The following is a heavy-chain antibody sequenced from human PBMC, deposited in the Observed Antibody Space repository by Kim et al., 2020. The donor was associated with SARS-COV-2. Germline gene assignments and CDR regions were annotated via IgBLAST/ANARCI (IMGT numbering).Heavy chain of an antibody. V-gene: IGHV6-1*01. Sequence: SQTLSLTCAISGDRVSSNSATWNWIRQSPSRGLECLARTYYRSKWYNDYAVSVKGRITINPDTSKNQFSLQLNSVTPEDTAVYYCARGGLAVAGVDYWGQGTLVTVSS. CDR2: TYYRSKWYN. CDR1: GDRVSSNSAT. J-gene: IGHJ4*02. CDR3: ARGGLAVAGVDY. D-gene: IGHD6-19*01.